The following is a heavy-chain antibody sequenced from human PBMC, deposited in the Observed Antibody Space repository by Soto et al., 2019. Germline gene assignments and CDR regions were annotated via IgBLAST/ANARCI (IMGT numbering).Heavy chain of an antibody. D-gene: IGHD2-15*01. CDR2: MFYSGAT. CDR3: ARHKSGSDWLDP. J-gene: IGHJ5*02. CDR1: GGSISDISYC. Sequence: LSLTCTVSGGSISDISYCWGWIRQPPGKGLQWIGCMFYSGATYYNPSLKNRVTLSVDTSNNEFSLKLVSVTAPDTAVYYCARHKSGSDWLDPWGQGTLVTVYS. V-gene: IGHV4-39*01.